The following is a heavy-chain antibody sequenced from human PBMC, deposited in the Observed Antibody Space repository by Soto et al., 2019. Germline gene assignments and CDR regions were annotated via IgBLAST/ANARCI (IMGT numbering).Heavy chain of an antibody. V-gene: IGHV1-69*01. CDR2: IIPIFGTA. Sequence: QVQLVQSGAEVKKPGSSVKVSCKASGGTFSSYAISWVRQASGQWLEWMGGIIPIFGTANYAQKFQGRVPITADESAITAYMGLSSLRSEDTAVYYSARQGYSYGTYTPLYNWFDPWGQGTLVTVSS. J-gene: IGHJ5*02. CDR3: ARQGYSYGTYTPLYNWFDP. CDR1: GGTFSSYA. D-gene: IGHD5-18*01.